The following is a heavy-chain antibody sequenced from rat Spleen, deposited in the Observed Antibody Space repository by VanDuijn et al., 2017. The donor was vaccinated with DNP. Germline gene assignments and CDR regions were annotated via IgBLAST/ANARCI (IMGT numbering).Heavy chain of an antibody. CDR1: RFTFNNYW. Sequence: EVQLVESGGGLVQPGRSLKLSCVASRFTFNNYWMTWIRQAPGKGLEWVASISKTGDNTYYPDSVKGRFTISRDNAKSTLYLQMNSLRSEDTATYYCIRNGDNYWGQGVMVTVSS. CDR3: IRNGDNY. D-gene: IGHD1-1*01. CDR2: ISKTGDNT. J-gene: IGHJ2*01. V-gene: IGHV5-31*01.